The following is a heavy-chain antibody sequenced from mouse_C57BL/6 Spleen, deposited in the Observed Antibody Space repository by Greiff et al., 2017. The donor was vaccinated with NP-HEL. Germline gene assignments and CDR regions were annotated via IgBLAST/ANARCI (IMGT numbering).Heavy chain of an antibody. D-gene: IGHD1-1*01. V-gene: IGHV1-76*01. CDR3: ARQGNYGSSYWYFDV. CDR2: IYPGSGNT. Sequence: VQLQQSGAELVRPGASVKLSCKASGYTFTDYYINWVKQRPGQGLEWIARIYPGSGNTYYNEKFKGKATLTAEKSSSTAYMQLSSLTSEDSAVYFCARQGNYGSSYWYFDVWGTGTTVTVSS. J-gene: IGHJ1*03. CDR1: GYTFTDYY.